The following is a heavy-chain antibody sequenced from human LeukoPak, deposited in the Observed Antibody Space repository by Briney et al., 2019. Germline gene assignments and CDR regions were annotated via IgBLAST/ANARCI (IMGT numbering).Heavy chain of an antibody. CDR3: ARGSYSHYGMDV. J-gene: IGHJ6*02. CDR1: GFTFSSYW. Sequence: PGGSLGLSCAASGFTFSSYWMHWVRQGPGKGLVGVSRINSDGSSTRYADSVKGRFTISRDNAKNTLYLQMNSLRAEDTAVYYCARGSYSHYGMDVWGQGTTVTVSS. V-gene: IGHV3-74*01. CDR2: INSDGSST. D-gene: IGHD1-26*01.